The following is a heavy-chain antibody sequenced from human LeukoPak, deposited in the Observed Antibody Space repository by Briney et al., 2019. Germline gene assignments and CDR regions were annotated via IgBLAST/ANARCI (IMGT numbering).Heavy chain of an antibody. CDR3: AREKESVAGRELDY. J-gene: IGHJ4*02. D-gene: IGHD6-19*01. Sequence: GASVKVSCKACGYTFTGYYIQGVRQAPGQGLQWMGGINPNSGGTQYAQNFQDRLNMHRDTSISTAYMELSSLRSDDTAVYYCAREKESVAGRELDYWGQGTLVTVSS. CDR2: INPNSGGT. CDR1: GYTFTGYY. V-gene: IGHV1-2*02.